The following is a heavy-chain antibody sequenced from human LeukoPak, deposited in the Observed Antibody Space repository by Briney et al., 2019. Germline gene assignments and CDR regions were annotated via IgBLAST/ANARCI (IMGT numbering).Heavy chain of an antibody. CDR1: EYTFIAYH. Sequence: GASVKVSCKASEYTFIAYHMHWVRQAPGQGLEWMGWINPNSGGTNYAQKFQGRVTMTRNTSITTAYMELSRVRSDDTAVYYCARDDSTNWQEGAFDIWGQGTMVTVSS. CDR2: INPNSGGT. CDR3: ARDDSTNWQEGAFDI. V-gene: IGHV1-2*02. J-gene: IGHJ3*02. D-gene: IGHD6-13*01.